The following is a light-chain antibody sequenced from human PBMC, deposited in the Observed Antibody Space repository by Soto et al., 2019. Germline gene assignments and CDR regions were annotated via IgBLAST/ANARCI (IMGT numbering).Light chain of an antibody. V-gene: IGKV3-20*01. J-gene: IGKJ3*01. CDR1: QSVSSSY. CDR2: GAS. Sequence: EIVLTQSPGTLSLSPGERATLSCRASQSVSSSYLAWYQQKPGQAPRLLIYGASSRATGIPDRFSGSGSGTDFSLTISSLEREDFAVYYCKHYGNSITFGPGPKVDIK. CDR3: KHYGNSIT.